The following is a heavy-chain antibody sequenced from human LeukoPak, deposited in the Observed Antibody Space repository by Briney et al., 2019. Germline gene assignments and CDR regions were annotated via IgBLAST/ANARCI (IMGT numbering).Heavy chain of an antibody. D-gene: IGHD5-18*01. CDR3: ARARVYGYSSGGLIDY. CDR2: ISSKSNYI. V-gene: IGHV3-21*06. Sequence: GGSLRLSCAASALTFSTYTMHWVRQAPGKGLEWVSSISSKSNYIYYSDSVKGRFTISRDNAKNSLYLQMNSLRAEDTVVYFCARARVYGYSSGGLIDYWGLGTLVTVSS. J-gene: IGHJ4*02. CDR1: ALTFSTYT.